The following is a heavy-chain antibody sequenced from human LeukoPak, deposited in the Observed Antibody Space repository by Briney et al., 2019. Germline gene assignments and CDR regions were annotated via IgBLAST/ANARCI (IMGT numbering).Heavy chain of an antibody. CDR2: ISGSGGST. V-gene: IGHV3-23*01. J-gene: IGHJ4*02. D-gene: IGHD1-26*01. CDR3: AKKWGVGTTTLDYFDY. Sequence: GGSLRLSCAASGFTFSNYAMSWVRQAPGKGLEWVSGISGSGGSTYYADSVKGRFTISRDNSKNTLYLQMNSLTDADTAVYYCAKKWGVGTTTLDYFDYWGQGTLVTVSS. CDR1: GFTFSNYA.